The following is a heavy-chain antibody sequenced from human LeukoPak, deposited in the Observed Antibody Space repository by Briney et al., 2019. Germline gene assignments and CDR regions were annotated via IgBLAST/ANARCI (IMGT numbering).Heavy chain of an antibody. J-gene: IGHJ4*02. Sequence: PSEALSLTCTVSGGSISSYYWSWIRQPPGKGLEWIGYIHYSGSTNYNPSLKSRVTISVDTSKNQFSLKLSSVTAADTAVFYCARTDSSGYFFFDYWGQGTLVTVSS. CDR1: GGSISSYY. V-gene: IGHV4-59*01. CDR2: IHYSGST. D-gene: IGHD3-22*01. CDR3: ARTDSSGYFFFDY.